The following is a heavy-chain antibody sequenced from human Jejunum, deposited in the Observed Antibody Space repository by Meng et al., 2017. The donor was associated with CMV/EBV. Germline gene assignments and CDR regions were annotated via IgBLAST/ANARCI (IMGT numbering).Heavy chain of an antibody. D-gene: IGHD2-21*01. CDR2: INPSSGAI. V-gene: IGHV1-2*02. J-gene: IGHJ4*02. CDR3: SRGGGGDGTYLLDY. Sequence: QWRQSGAEVKKPGASVKVSCKASGYAFTGYYIHWLRQAPGQGLEWMGWINPSSGAIFYAQKFQDRVTMSREASITTVYMDLSSLRSDDTAVYFCSRGGGGDGTYLLDYWGQGTLVTVSS. CDR1: GYAFTGYY.